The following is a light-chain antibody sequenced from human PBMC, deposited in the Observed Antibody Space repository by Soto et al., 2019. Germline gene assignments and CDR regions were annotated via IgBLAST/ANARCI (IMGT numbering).Light chain of an antibody. J-gene: IGLJ2*01. CDR3: QSYDSSLSGSI. CDR2: GNS. V-gene: IGLV1-40*01. Sequence: VLTQPPSVSGAPGQRVTISCTGSSSNIGAGYDVHWYQQLPRTAPKLLIYGNSNRPSGIPDRFSGSKSGTSASLAITGLQAEDEADYYCQSYDSSLSGSIFGGGTQLTVL. CDR1: SSNIGAGYD.